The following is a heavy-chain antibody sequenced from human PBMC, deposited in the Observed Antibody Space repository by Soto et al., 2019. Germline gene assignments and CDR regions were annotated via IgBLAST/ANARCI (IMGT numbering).Heavy chain of an antibody. CDR2: INHSGST. CDR3: ARHHLYYYYYMDV. Sequence: QVQLQQWGAGLLKPSETLSLTCAVYGGSFSGYYWSWIRQPPGKGLEWIGEINHSGSTNYNPSLKSRVTISVDTSKNQFSLKLSSVTAADTAVYYFARHHLYYYYYMDVWGKGTTVTVSS. J-gene: IGHJ6*03. CDR1: GGSFSGYY. V-gene: IGHV4-34*01.